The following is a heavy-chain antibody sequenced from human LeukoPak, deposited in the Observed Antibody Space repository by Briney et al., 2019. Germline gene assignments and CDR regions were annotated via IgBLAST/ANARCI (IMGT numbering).Heavy chain of an antibody. CDR2: ISYDGSNK. V-gene: IGHV3-30*04. Sequence: PGGSLRLSCAASGFTFGSYAMHWVRQAPGKGLEWVAVISYDGSNKYYADSVKGRFTISRDNSKNTLYLQMNSLRAEDTAVYYCARDFGIVGSLDYWGQGTLVTVSS. D-gene: IGHD2-21*01. J-gene: IGHJ4*02. CDR1: GFTFGSYA. CDR3: ARDFGIVGSLDY.